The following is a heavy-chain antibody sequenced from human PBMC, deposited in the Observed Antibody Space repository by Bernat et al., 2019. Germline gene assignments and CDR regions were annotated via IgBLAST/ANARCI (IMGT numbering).Heavy chain of an antibody. Sequence: EVQLVESGGDLVQPGGSLRLSCAVSGFTFSTYWMHWVRQAPGRGLVWVPRVNSDGSSASYAAPVKGRFIIARDNAKNPLFLQMDSLRAEDTAVYYCARSLGGPYQFDHWGQGTLVTVSS. CDR2: VNSDGSSA. V-gene: IGHV3-74*01. J-gene: IGHJ4*02. CDR3: ARSLGGPYQFDH. D-gene: IGHD2-2*01. CDR1: GFTFSTYW.